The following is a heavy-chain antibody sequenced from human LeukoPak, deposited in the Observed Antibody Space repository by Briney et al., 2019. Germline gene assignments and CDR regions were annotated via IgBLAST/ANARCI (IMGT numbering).Heavy chain of an antibody. CDR2: INGGGGST. V-gene: IGHV3-23*01. Sequence: GGGLRQSCAASGFTLSNYYVSWFRQAPGKGLEWVSPINGGGGSTYYADSAKGRFTVSRDNSKNTLYLQMNSLRAEDTAVYYCVKDEPGSGWYNWGQGTLVSVSS. CDR1: GFTLSNYY. D-gene: IGHD6-19*01. CDR3: VKDEPGSGWYN. J-gene: IGHJ4*02.